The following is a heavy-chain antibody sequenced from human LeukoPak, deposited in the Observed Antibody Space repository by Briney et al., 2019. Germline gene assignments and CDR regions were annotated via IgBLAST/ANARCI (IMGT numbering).Heavy chain of an antibody. CDR1: GYTFAGYY. D-gene: IGHD3-9*01. Sequence: ASVKVSCKASGYTFAGYYMHCVRQAPGQGLEWMGWINPNSGGTNYAQKFQGRVTMTRDTSISTAYMELSRLRSDDTAVYYCARRGYDIDSVYYYYMDVWGKGTTVTVSS. CDR3: ARRGYDIDSVYYYYMDV. J-gene: IGHJ6*03. CDR2: INPNSGGT. V-gene: IGHV1-2*02.